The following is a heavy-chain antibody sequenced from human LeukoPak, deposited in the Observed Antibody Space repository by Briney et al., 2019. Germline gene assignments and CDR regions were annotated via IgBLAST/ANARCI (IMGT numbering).Heavy chain of an antibody. CDR2: IYYSGST. D-gene: IGHD3-10*01. CDR3: ARDKSRKWFGVLSGRPANWFDP. Sequence: SETLSLTCTVSGGSVSSSSYYWGWIRQPPGKGLEWIGSIYYSGSTYYNPSLKSRVTISVDTSKNQFSLKLSSVTAADTAVYYCARDKSRKWFGVLSGRPANWFDPWGQGTLVTVSS. CDR1: GGSVSSSSYY. V-gene: IGHV4-39*07. J-gene: IGHJ5*02.